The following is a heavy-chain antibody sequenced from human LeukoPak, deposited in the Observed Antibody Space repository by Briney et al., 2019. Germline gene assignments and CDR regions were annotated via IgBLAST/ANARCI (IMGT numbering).Heavy chain of an antibody. V-gene: IGHV3-21*01. CDR2: ISYSSNYI. CDR3: ARRFSTENYSALDC. J-gene: IGHJ4*02. D-gene: IGHD1-7*01. CDR1: GFNFDIYS. Sequence: GGSLRLSCSASGFNFDIYSMIWVRQAPGRGLEWVSSISYSSNYIYYADSVKGRFTISRDNARKSLFLQMSSLRAEDTAVYYCARRFSTENYSALDCWGQGTLVTVSS.